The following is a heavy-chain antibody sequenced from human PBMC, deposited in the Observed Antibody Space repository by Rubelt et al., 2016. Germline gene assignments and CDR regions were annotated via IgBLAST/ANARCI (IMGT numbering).Heavy chain of an antibody. CDR2: ISYDGSNK. Sequence: VESGGGVVQPGRSLRLSCAASGFTFNSYTMHWVRQAPGKGLEWVAVISYDGSNKYYADSVKGRFTISRDNAKNSLYLQMNSLRAEDTAVYYCARDPGSGYSSSWYDDWGQGTLVTVSS. V-gene: IGHV3-30*04. CDR1: GFTFNSYT. J-gene: IGHJ5*02. CDR3: ARDPGSGYSSSWYDD. D-gene: IGHD6-13*01.